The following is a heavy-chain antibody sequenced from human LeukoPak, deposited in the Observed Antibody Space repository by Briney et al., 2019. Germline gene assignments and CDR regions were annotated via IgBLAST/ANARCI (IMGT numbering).Heavy chain of an antibody. CDR3: ARHQGHFDWLTNRPFDC. D-gene: IGHD3-9*01. J-gene: IGHJ4*02. V-gene: IGHV3-53*01. CDR1: GFNVSNNY. Sequence: GGSLRLSCAASGFNVSNNYMSWVRQAPGKGLEWVSVLYSGGTTYYADSVKGRFSISRDNSKNTLYLQVSSLRAEDTAVYYCARHQGHFDWLTNRPFDCWGQGTLVTVSS. CDR2: LYSGGTT.